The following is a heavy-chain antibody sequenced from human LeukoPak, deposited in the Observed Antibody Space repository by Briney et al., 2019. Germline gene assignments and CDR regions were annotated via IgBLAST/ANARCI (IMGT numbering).Heavy chain of an antibody. D-gene: IGHD1-26*01. Sequence: PSETLSLTCAVYGGSFSGYYWSWTRQPPGKGLEWIGEINHSGSTNYNPSLKSRVTISVDTSKNQFSLKLSSVTAADTAVYYCARGRGGSYYPRRFFDYWGQGTLVTVSS. CDR2: INHSGST. V-gene: IGHV4-34*01. CDR3: ARGRGGSYYPRRFFDY. J-gene: IGHJ4*02. CDR1: GGSFSGYY.